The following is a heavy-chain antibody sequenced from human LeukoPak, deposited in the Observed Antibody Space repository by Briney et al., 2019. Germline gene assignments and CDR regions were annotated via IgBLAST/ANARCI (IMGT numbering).Heavy chain of an antibody. Sequence: ASVKVSCKASGYTFTSYDINWVRQATGQGLEWMGWMNPNSGNTGYAQKFQGRVTMTRNTSISTAYMELSSLRSEDTAVYYCARGCCSGGSCRYYYYYMDVWGKGTTVTISS. CDR1: GYTFTSYD. V-gene: IGHV1-8*02. CDR3: ARGCCSGGSCRYYYYYMDV. J-gene: IGHJ6*03. CDR2: MNPNSGNT. D-gene: IGHD2-15*01.